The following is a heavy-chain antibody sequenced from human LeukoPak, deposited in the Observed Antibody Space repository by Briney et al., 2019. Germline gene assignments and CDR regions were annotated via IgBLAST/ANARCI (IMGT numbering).Heavy chain of an antibody. J-gene: IGHJ4*02. CDR2: ISSNGGST. V-gene: IGHV3-64D*09. CDR3: AKGPTYDSLPYYFDY. Sequence: GGSLRLSCSASGFTFSYYAMHWVRQAAGKGLEFVSGISSNGGSTYYADSLKGRFTGSRDNSNNTLYLQMSSLRAEDTAIYYCAKGPTYDSLPYYFDYWGQGTLVTVSS. D-gene: IGHD3-22*01. CDR1: GFTFSYYA.